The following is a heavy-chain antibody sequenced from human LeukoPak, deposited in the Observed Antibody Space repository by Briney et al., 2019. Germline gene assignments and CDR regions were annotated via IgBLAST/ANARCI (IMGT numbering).Heavy chain of an antibody. CDR3: ARERCSSSSCFPDY. J-gene: IGHJ4*02. Sequence: SETLSLTCAVYGGSFSGYYWSWIRQPPGKGLEWIGEINHSGSTNYNPSLKSRVTISVDTSKNQFSLKLSSVTAADTAVYYCARERCSSSSCFPDYWGQGTLVPVSS. CDR1: GGSFSGYY. D-gene: IGHD2-2*01. CDR2: INHSGST. V-gene: IGHV4-34*01.